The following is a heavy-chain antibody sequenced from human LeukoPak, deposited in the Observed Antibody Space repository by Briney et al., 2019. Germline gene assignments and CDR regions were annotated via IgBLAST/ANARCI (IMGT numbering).Heavy chain of an antibody. CDR1: GFTFSSSS. CDR2: ISSSSSYI. J-gene: IGHJ4*02. CDR3: ARDGPWGAVVDY. Sequence: GGSLRLSSAASGFTFSSSSMNWVRQAPGEGLEWVSSISSSSSYIYYADSVKGRFTISRDNAKNSLYLQMNSLRAEDTAVYYCARDGPWGAVVDYWGQGTLVTVSS. V-gene: IGHV3-21*01. D-gene: IGHD6-19*01.